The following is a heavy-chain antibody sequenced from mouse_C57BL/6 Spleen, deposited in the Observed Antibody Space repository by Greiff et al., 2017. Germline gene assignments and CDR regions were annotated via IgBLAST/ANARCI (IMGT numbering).Heavy chain of an antibody. CDR1: GFTFSDYG. CDR2: ISSGSSTI. V-gene: IGHV5-17*01. D-gene: IGHD2-3*01. CDR3: AKGIDGYYAAY. J-gene: IGHJ3*01. Sequence: DVMLVESGGGLVKPGGSLKLSCAASGFTFSDYGMHWVRQAPEKGLEWVAYISSGSSTIYYAATVKGRFTISRDNAKNTLFLQMTSLRSEDTAMYYCAKGIDGYYAAYWGQGTLVTVAA.